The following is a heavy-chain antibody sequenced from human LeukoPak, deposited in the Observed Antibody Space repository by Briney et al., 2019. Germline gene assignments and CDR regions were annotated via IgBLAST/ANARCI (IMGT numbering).Heavy chain of an antibody. CDR1: GGSISSSSYY. V-gene: IGHV4-39*07. CDR3: ARELRYFDWFPIYYMDV. D-gene: IGHD3-9*01. CDR2: IYYIGNT. Sequence: SETLSLTCTVSGGSISSSSYYWGWIRQPPGKGLEWIGSIYYIGNTYYNPSLKSRVTISVDTSKNQFSLTLSSVTAADTVVYYCARELRYFDWFPIYYMDVWGKGTTVTISS. J-gene: IGHJ6*03.